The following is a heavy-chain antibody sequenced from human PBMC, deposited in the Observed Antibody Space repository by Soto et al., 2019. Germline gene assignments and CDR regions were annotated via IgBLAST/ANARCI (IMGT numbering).Heavy chain of an antibody. CDR3: ARMETFGSLNWFDP. CDR1: GYSFTNND. V-gene: IGHV1-8*01. D-gene: IGHD3-16*01. J-gene: IGHJ5*02. CDR2: MNPGSGDT. Sequence: ASVKVSCKASGYSFTNNDVSWVRQATGQGLEWMGWMNPGSGDTGYAQKFQGRVAMTRDISIATAYMELSSLRSDDTAIYYCARMETFGSLNWFDPWGQGTLVTVSS.